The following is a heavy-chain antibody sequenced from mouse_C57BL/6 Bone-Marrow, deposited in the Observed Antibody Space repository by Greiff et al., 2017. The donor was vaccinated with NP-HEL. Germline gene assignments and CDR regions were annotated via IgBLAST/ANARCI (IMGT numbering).Heavy chain of an antibody. CDR1: GYTFTSYW. J-gene: IGHJ4*01. V-gene: IGHV1-59*01. CDR3: YGNYYAMDY. Sequence: QVQLQQSGAELVRPGTSVKLSCKASGYTFTSYWMHWVKQRPGQGLEWIGVIDPSDSYTNYNQKFKGKATLTVDTSSSTAYMQLSSLTSEDSAVYYCYGNYYAMDYWGQGTSVTVSS. CDR2: IDPSDSYT. D-gene: IGHD2-1*01.